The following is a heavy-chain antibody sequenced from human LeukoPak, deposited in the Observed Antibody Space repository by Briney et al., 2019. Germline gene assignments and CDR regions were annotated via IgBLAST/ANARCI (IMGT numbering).Heavy chain of an antibody. V-gene: IGHV1-8*03. J-gene: IGHJ4*02. CDR1: GSSFTSYD. D-gene: IGHD2-21*01. CDR2: MNPNSGNT. Sequence: ASVKVSCKASGSSFTSYDINWVRQATGQGLEWMGWMNPNSGNTGYAQKFQGRVTITRNTSISTAYMELSSLRSEDTAVYYCARGVSYSDYWGQGTLVTVSS. CDR3: ARGVSYSDY.